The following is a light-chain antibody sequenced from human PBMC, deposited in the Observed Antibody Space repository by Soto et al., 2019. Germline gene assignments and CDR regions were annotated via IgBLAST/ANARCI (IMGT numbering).Light chain of an antibody. CDR2: ENN. V-gene: IGLV1-51*02. CDR3: GPWESSLSAWV. CDR1: RSNIGNNY. Sequence: QSVLTQPPSVSAAPRQKVTISCSGSRSNIGNNYVSWYQQLPGTAPKLLIYENNKRPSGIPDRFSGSKSGTSATLGITGLQTGDEADYYCGPWESSLSAWVFGGGTKLTVL. J-gene: IGLJ3*02.